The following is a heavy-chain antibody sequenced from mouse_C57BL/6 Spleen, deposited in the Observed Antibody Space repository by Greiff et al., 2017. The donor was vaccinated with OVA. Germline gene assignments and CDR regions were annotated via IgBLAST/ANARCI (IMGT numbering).Heavy chain of an antibody. J-gene: IGHJ2*01. CDR2: IWSGGST. CDR3: AREWTAYFDY. V-gene: IGHV2-2*01. Sequence: VQLQESGPGLVQPSQSLSTTCTVSGFSLTSYGVHWVRQSPGKGLEWLGVIWSGGSTVYNAAFISRLSISKDNSKSQVFFKMNSLQADDTAIYYCAREWTAYFDYWGQGTTLTVSS. D-gene: IGHD6-1*01. CDR1: GFSLTSYG.